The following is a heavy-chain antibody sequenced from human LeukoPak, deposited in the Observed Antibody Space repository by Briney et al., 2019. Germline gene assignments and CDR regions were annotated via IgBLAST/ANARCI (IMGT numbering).Heavy chain of an antibody. V-gene: IGHV1-69*06. D-gene: IGHD3-3*01. CDR1: GDTFGTFS. J-gene: IGHJ4*02. Sequence: SVKVSCKASGDTFGTFSFNWVRPAPSEGLEWLGGLTPLAGTPNYAQKFQGRLTISADKSTSTVYMELSRLTSEDTAVYFCAKFWSGYYTDWGQGTLVSVSS. CDR3: AKFWSGYYTD. CDR2: LTPLAGTP.